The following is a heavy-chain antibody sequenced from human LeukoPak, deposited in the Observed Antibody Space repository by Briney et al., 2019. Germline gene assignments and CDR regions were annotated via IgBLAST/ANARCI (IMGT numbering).Heavy chain of an antibody. CDR2: IKPDGSEK. CDR3: AKDSAYSSSWSSRGWFDP. J-gene: IGHJ5*02. CDR1: GFTFSSYW. D-gene: IGHD6-13*01. V-gene: IGHV3-7*03. Sequence: GGSLRLSCAASGFTFSSYWMIWVRQAPGKGLEWVANIKPDGSEKYYVDSVKGRFTISRDNAKNSLYLQMNSLRAEDTALYYCAKDSAYSSSWSSRGWFDPWGQGTLDTVSS.